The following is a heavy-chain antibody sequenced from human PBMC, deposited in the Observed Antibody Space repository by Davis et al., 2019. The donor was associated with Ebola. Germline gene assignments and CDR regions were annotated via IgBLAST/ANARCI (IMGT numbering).Heavy chain of an antibody. CDR1: GFTFDDYS. CDR2: IEKDGNKR. Sequence: GESLKISCVASGFTFDDYSMHWVRQAPGKGLEWVSVIEKDGNKRYYADSVKGRFTISRDNSKNTLYLQMNSLRAEDTAVYYCARDRATIVVAYYFDYWGQGTLVTVSS. D-gene: IGHD3-22*01. V-gene: IGHV3-43*01. CDR3: ARDRATIVVAYYFDY. J-gene: IGHJ4*02.